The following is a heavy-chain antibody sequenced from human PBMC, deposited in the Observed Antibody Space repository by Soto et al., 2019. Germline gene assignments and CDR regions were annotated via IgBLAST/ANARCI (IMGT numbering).Heavy chain of an antibody. CDR2: IDSSTKYT. V-gene: IGHV3-11*05. J-gene: IGHJ6*02. Sequence: QVQLVESGGGLVRPGGSRRISYEASGFTFRDYYMTWFRQAPGKGLEWLSYIDSSTKYTNYADSVKGRFTISRDNAKNSLYLQMNSLRADDTAVYYCAREYYYTMDVWGQGTMVTVSS. CDR1: GFTFRDYY. CDR3: AREYYYTMDV.